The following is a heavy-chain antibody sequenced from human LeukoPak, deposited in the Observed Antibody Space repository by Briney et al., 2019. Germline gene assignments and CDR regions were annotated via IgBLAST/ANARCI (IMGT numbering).Heavy chain of an antibody. CDR2: ISGSGGST. J-gene: IGHJ4*02. D-gene: IGHD6-19*01. CDR3: AKGSIAVAGGGSYFDY. V-gene: IGHV3-23*01. Sequence: GGSLRLSCAASGFTFSSYAMSWVRQAPGKGLEWVSAISGSGGSTYYAHSVKGRFTISRDNSKNTLYLQMNSLRAEDTAVYYCAKGSIAVAGGGSYFDYWGQGTLVTVSS. CDR1: GFTFSSYA.